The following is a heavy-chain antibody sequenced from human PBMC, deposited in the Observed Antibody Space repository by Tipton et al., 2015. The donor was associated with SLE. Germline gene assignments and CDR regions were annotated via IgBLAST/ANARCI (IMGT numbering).Heavy chain of an antibody. CDR1: GFTFSSYS. V-gene: IGHV3-21*01. J-gene: IGHJ4*01. D-gene: IGHD3-3*01. Sequence: GSLRLSCAASGFTFSSYSMNWVRQAPGKGLEWVSSISSSSSYIYYADSVKGRFTISRDNAKNSLYLQMNSLRAEDTAVYYCARDKITIFGVYDYWGQGNLVTVSS. CDR2: ISSSSSYI. CDR3: ARDKITIFGVYDY.